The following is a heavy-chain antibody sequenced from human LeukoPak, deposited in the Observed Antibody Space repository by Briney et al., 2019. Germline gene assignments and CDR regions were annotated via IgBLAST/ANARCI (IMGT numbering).Heavy chain of an antibody. J-gene: IGHJ4*02. Sequence: ASVKVSCKASGYTFTGYYLHWVRQAPGQGLEWMGWINPNSAGTNYAQKFQGRATMTRDTSINTAFMELGRLRSDDTVVYYCARVWDDSSSFDYWGQGTLVTVSS. V-gene: IGHV1-2*02. CDR1: GYTFTGYY. D-gene: IGHD6-6*01. CDR3: ARVWDDSSSFDY. CDR2: INPNSAGT.